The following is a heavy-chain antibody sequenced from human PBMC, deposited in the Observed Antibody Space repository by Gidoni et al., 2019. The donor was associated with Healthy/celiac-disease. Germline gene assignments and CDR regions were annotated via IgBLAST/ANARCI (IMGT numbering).Heavy chain of an antibody. CDR2: ISYDGSNK. CDR3: ARCQSSGYFLTDAFDI. D-gene: IGHD3-22*01. Sequence: QVQLVESGGGVVQPGRSLRLSCAASGFPFSSSAMHWVRQAPGKGLEWVAVISYDGSNKYYADAVKGRFTISRDNSKNTLYLQMNSLRAEDTAVYYCARCQSSGYFLTDAFDIWGQGTMVTVSS. CDR1: GFPFSSSA. J-gene: IGHJ3*02. V-gene: IGHV3-30-3*01.